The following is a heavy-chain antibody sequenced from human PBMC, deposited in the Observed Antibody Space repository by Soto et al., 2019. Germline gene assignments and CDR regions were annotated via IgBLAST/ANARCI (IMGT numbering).Heavy chain of an antibody. V-gene: IGHV4-34*01. Sequence: ASETLSLTCAVYGGSFSGYYWSWIRQPPGKGLEWIGEINHSGSTNYNPSLKSRVTISVDTSKNQFSLKLSSVTAADTAVYYCARGGGQLPMNNWHAIIDYCGKGTLVTGAS. J-gene: IGHJ4*02. CDR1: GGSFSGYY. CDR3: ARGGGQLPMNNWHAIIDY. CDR2: INHSGST. D-gene: IGHD1-1*01.